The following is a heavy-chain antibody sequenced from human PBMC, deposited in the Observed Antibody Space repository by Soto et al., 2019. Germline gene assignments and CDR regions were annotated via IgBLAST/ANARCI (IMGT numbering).Heavy chain of an antibody. CDR1: GFTFSSYA. J-gene: IGHJ4*02. V-gene: IGHV3-23*01. CDR2: ISGSGGST. D-gene: IGHD3-3*01. Sequence: GGSLRLSCAASGFTFSSYAMSWVRQAPGKGLEWVSAISGSGGSTYYADSVKGRFTISRDNSKNTLYLQMNSLRAEDTAVYYCAKDFYDFWSGYYHHNFDYWGQGTLVTVSS. CDR3: AKDFYDFWSGYYHHNFDY.